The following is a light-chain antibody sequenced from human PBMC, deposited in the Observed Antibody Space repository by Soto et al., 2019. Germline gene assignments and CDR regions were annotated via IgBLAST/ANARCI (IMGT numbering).Light chain of an antibody. CDR2: GAS. J-gene: IGKJ5*01. CDR3: QQYQNWPPIT. V-gene: IGKV3-15*01. CDR1: PSVSRN. Sequence: VMTPSPATLTVSPGERATLSCGASPSVSRNLAWYQQKPGQAPRLLMYGASTRATGIPARFSGSGSGTEFTLTISSLQSEDFAVYYCQQYQNWPPITFGQGTRLEIK.